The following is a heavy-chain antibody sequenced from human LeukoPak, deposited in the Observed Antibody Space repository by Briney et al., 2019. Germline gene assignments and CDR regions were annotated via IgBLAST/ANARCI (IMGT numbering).Heavy chain of an antibody. CDR1: GFTFSSYA. Sequence: PGGSLRLSCAASGFTFSSYAMHWVRQAPGKGLEWVAAISYDGSNKYYADSVKGRFTISRDNSKNTLYLQMNSLRAEDTAVYYCARSFTTKAYYYYGMDVWGQGTTVTVSS. D-gene: IGHD3-22*01. CDR3: ARSFTTKAYYYYGMDV. J-gene: IGHJ6*02. CDR2: ISYDGSNK. V-gene: IGHV3-30-3*01.